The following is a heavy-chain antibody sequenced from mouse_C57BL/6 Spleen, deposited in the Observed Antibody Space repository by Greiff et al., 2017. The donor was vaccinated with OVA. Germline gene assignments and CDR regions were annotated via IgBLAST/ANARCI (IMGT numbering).Heavy chain of an antibody. Sequence: VQLQQPGAELVKPGASVKMSCKASGYTFTSYWITWVKQRPGQGLEWIGDIYPGSGSTNYNEKFKSKATLTVDTSSSTAYMQLSSLTSEDSAVYYCASHGSSLAWFAYWGQGTLVTVSA. J-gene: IGHJ3*01. CDR3: ASHGSSLAWFAY. CDR2: IYPGSGST. V-gene: IGHV1-55*01. D-gene: IGHD1-1*01. CDR1: GYTFTSYW.